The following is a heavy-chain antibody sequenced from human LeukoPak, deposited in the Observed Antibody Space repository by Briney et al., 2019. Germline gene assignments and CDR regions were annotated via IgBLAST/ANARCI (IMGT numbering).Heavy chain of an antibody. V-gene: IGHV3-30-3*01. CDR1: GFTFSRYT. J-gene: IGHJ4*02. CDR3: ARDRYYGSGRYNYFDF. CDR2: ISNDGNNK. D-gene: IGHD3-10*01. Sequence: GGSLRLSCAASGFTFSRYTMRWVRQAPGKGLEWVAVISNDGNNKDYADSVKGRFTTSRDNSKNTLYLQVNSLRAEDTAVYYCARDRYYGSGRYNYFDFWGQGTLVTVSS.